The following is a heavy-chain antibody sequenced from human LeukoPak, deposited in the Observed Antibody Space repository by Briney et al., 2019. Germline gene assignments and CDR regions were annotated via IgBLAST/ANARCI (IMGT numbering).Heavy chain of an antibody. CDR1: GFTFSSYS. D-gene: IGHD6-13*01. CDR3: ARDFEQAQQLVRTYYFDY. CDR2: ISSSSSYT. J-gene: IGHJ4*02. Sequence: PGGSLRLSCAASGFTFSSYSMNWVRQAPGKGLEWVSSISSSSSYTYYADSVKGRFTISRDNAKNSLYLQMNSLRAEDTAVYYCARDFEQAQQLVRTYYFDYWGQGTLVTVSS. V-gene: IGHV3-21*01.